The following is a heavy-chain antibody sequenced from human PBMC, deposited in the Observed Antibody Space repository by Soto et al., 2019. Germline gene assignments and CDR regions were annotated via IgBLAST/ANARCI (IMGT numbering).Heavy chain of an antibody. D-gene: IGHD1-26*01. CDR1: GFTFSNAW. Sequence: PGGSLRLSCAASGFTFSNAWMSWVRQAPGKGLEWVGRIKSKTDGGTTDYAAPVKGRFTISRDDSKNTLYLQMNSLKTEDTAVYYCTTRHSGSYLSSDYWGQGTLVTAPQ. CDR3: TTRHSGSYLSSDY. V-gene: IGHV3-15*01. J-gene: IGHJ4*02. CDR2: IKSKTDGGTT.